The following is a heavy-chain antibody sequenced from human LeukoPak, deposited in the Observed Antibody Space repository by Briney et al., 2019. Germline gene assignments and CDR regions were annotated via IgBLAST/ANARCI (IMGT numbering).Heavy chain of an antibody. J-gene: IGHJ4*02. CDR1: GYTFTSYG. Sequence: ASVKVSCKASGYTFTSYGISWVRQAPGQGLEWMGWISAYNGNTNYAQKLQGRVTITADESTSTAYMELSSLRSEDTAVYYCARATRSPGIAAVGGIYDYWGQGTLVTVSS. CDR2: ISAYNGNT. V-gene: IGHV1-18*01. CDR3: ARATRSPGIAAVGGIYDY. D-gene: IGHD6-13*01.